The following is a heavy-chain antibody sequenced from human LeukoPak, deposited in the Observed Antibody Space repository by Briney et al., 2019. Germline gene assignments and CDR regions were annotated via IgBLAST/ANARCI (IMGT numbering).Heavy chain of an antibody. Sequence: GGSLRLSCEASGFTFSREWMSWVRQAPGKGLEWVANIKQDGSEKYYVDSVRGRFTISRDNAKNSLYLQMDSLRAEDTAVYYCARGDYYSSDYWGQGTLVTVSS. J-gene: IGHJ4*02. CDR2: IKQDGSEK. CDR1: GFTFSREW. V-gene: IGHV3-7*01. D-gene: IGHD2-21*02. CDR3: ARGDYYSSDY.